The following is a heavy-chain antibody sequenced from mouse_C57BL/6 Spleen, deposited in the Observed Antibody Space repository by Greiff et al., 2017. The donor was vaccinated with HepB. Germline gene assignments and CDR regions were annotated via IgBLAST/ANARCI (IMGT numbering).Heavy chain of an antibody. V-gene: IGHV7-1*01. D-gene: IGHD1-2*01. CDR1: GFTFSDFY. CDR3: ARDATARAMDY. CDR2: SRNKANDYTT. J-gene: IGHJ4*01. Sequence: EVKLMESGGGLVQSGRSLRLSCATSGFTFSDFYMEWVRQAPGKGLEWIAASRNKANDYTTEYSASVKGRFIVSRDTSQSILYLQMNALRAEDTAIYYCARDATARAMDYWGQGTSVTVSS.